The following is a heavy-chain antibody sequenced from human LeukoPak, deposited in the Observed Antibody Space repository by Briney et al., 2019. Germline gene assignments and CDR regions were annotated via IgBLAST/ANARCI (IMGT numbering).Heavy chain of an antibody. J-gene: IGHJ4*02. D-gene: IGHD1-26*01. CDR1: GGTFSSYA. Sequence: SVKVSCKASGGTFSSYAISWVRQTPGQGLEWMGGIIPIFGTANYAQKFQGRVTITTDESTSTAYMELSSLRSEDTAVYYCARAGYEWELQFDYWGQGTLVTVSS. V-gene: IGHV1-69*05. CDR3: ARAGYEWELQFDY. CDR2: IIPIFGTA.